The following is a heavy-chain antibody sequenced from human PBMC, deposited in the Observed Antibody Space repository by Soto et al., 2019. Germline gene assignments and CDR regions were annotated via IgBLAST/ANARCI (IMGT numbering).Heavy chain of an antibody. CDR1: GFTFSSYS. J-gene: IGHJ4*02. CDR3: ARDLGSSWYGDSDY. Sequence: EVQLVESGGGLVKPGGSLRLSCAASGFTFSSYSMNWVRQAPGKGLEWVSSISSSSSYIYYADSVKGRFTISRDNAKNSLYLQMNSLRAEDTAVYYCARDLGSSWYGDSDYWGQGTLVTVSS. D-gene: IGHD6-13*01. V-gene: IGHV3-21*01. CDR2: ISSSSSYI.